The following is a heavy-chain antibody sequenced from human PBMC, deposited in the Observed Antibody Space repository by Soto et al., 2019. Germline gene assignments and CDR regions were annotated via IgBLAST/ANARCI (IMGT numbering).Heavy chain of an antibody. D-gene: IGHD1-7*01. V-gene: IGHV4-4*02. J-gene: IGHJ4*02. CDR2: IYRTGST. Sequence: VHLQESGPGLVKPSGTLSLTCAVSGGSFTSNNWWTWVRQPPGQGLEWIGEIYRTGSTNYNPSLKSRVTISRDKSENQFSLKVTSLTASDTAVYYCASRDPGTSVDYWGQGTLVNVSS. CDR1: GGSFTSNNW. CDR3: ASRDPGTSVDY.